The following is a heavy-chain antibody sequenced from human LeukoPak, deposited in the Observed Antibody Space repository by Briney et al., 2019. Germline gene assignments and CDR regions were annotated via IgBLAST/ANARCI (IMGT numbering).Heavy chain of an antibody. J-gene: IGHJ4*02. CDR3: AKASRYCSGGSCYSEFDY. CDR1: GFTFSSYG. D-gene: IGHD2-15*01. Sequence: PGGSLRLSCAASGFTFSSYGMHWVRQAPGKGLEWVAVISYDGSNKYYADSVKGRFTISRDNSKNTLYLQMNSLRAEDTAVYYCAKASRYCSGGSCYSEFDYWGQGTLVTVSS. CDR2: ISYDGSNK. V-gene: IGHV3-30*18.